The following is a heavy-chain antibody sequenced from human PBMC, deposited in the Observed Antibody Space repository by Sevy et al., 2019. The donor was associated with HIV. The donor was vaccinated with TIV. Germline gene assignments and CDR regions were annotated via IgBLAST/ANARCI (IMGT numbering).Heavy chain of an antibody. D-gene: IGHD5-12*01. Sequence: GGSLRLSCAASGFTFTDYWMSWVRQTPGKGLEWVATIKQDEGEKCYVDSVKGRFAISRDNGKNSVSLQMNGLRAEDTALYYCAREVGGYNWRPYYFDSWGQGTLVTVSS. CDR3: AREVGGYNWRPYYFDS. J-gene: IGHJ4*02. CDR2: IKQDEGEK. CDR1: GFTFTDYW. V-gene: IGHV3-7*01.